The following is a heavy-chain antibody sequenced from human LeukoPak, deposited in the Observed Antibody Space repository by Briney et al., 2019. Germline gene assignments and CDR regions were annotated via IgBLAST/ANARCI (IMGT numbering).Heavy chain of an antibody. J-gene: IGHJ4*02. CDR1: GFTFSSYG. CDR2: IRYDGSNK. D-gene: IGHD3-10*01. CDR3: AKDMTPILCGAGRDYFDY. V-gene: IGHV3-30*02. Sequence: GGSLRLSCAASGFTFSSYGMLWVRQAPGKGLEWVAFIRYDGSNKYYADSVKGRFTISRDNSKNTLYLQMNSLRAKDTAVYYCAKDMTPILCGAGRDYFDYWGQGTLVTVSS.